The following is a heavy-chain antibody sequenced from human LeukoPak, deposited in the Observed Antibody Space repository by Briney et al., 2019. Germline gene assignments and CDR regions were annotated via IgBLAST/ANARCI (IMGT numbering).Heavy chain of an antibody. D-gene: IGHD5-12*01. CDR3: ASGPGYDLDY. V-gene: IGHV1-18*01. CDR1: GYTFTSYG. CDR2: ISAYNGNT. J-gene: IGHJ4*02. Sequence: ASVKVSCKASGYTFTSYGISWVRQAPGQGLEWMGWISAYNGNTNYAQKFQGRVTITTDESTSTAYMELSSLRSEDTAVYYCASGPGYDLDYWGQGTLVTVSS.